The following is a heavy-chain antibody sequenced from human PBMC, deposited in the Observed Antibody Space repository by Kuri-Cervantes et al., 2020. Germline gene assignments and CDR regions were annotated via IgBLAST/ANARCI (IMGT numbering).Heavy chain of an antibody. J-gene: IGHJ4*02. CDR3: ARTVADFFRRGSPFDY. V-gene: IGHV4-34*01. Sequence: SETLSLTCAVYGGSFSDNFWNWIRQPPGKGLEWIGEINHSGSTNYNPSLKSRVTISVDTSKNQFSLKLSSVTAADTAVYYCARTVADFFRRGSPFDYWGQGTLVTVSS. D-gene: IGHD6-19*01. CDR1: GGSFSDNF. CDR2: INHSGST.